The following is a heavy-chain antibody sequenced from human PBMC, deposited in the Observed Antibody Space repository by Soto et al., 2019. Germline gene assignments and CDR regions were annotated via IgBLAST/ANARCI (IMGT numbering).Heavy chain of an antibody. Sequence: QVQLQESGPGLVKPSQTLSLTCSISGASISSDDYYWSWFRQPPRKGLEWIGYISYSGSTYYNPSLKSRITISVDTSKTQFSLILSSVTAADTAVFYCAREVNHYYGRAVWGQWTTVTVSS. CDR1: GASISSDDYY. J-gene: IGHJ6*02. CDR2: ISYSGST. CDR3: AREVNHYYGRAV. V-gene: IGHV4-30-4*01.